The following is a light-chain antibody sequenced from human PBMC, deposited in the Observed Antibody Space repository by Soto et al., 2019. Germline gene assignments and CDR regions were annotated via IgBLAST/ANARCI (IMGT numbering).Light chain of an antibody. V-gene: IGKV1-39*01. J-gene: IGKJ3*01. CDR2: GTS. CDR1: QNISHF. CDR3: QKSYRSPLN. Sequence: DIQMTQSPLSLSASVGESVTITCRASQNISHFLNWYQQKPGKPPRLLIFGTSNLQSGVPSRFRGSRSETDFSLTISGLKTEDFSTSICQKSYRSPLNFGPGTRVA.